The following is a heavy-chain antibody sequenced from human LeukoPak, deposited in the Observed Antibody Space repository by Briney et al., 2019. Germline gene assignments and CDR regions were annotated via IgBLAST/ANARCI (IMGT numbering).Heavy chain of an antibody. CDR3: ARQLVGGARGFDY. Sequence: SETLSLTCTVSGYSISSIHCWGWIRQPPGKGLEWIGSICQSGSTYYSPSLKSRVILSLDTTKNQFSLRLSSVTAADTAVYYCARQLVGGARGFDYRGQGTLVTVSS. V-gene: IGHV4-38-2*02. CDR1: GYSISSIHC. J-gene: IGHJ4*02. D-gene: IGHD6-13*01. CDR2: ICQSGST.